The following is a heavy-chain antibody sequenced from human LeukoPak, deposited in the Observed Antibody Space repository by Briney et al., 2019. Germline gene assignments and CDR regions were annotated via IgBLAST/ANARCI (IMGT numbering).Heavy chain of an antibody. Sequence: ASVTVSCTASGYTFTSYAMHWVRQAPGQRLEWMGWISAGNGNTKYSQKFQGRVTITRDTSASTAYMELSSLRSEDTAVYYCATPDRGSYRWWGQGTLVTVSS. D-gene: IGHD3-16*02. J-gene: IGHJ4*02. V-gene: IGHV1-3*01. CDR2: ISAGNGNT. CDR1: GYTFTSYA. CDR3: ATPDRGSYRW.